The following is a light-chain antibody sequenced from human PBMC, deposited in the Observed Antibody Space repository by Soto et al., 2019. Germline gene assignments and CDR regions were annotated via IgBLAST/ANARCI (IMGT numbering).Light chain of an antibody. CDR2: DAS. CDR1: QSFSSY. V-gene: IGKV3-11*01. Sequence: EIVLTQSPATLSLSPGERATLSCRASQSFSSYLAWYQQKPGQAPRLLIYDASKRATGIPARFSGRGPGTDFPHTSGSREPEDFAALYGPQGSNWPPVITFGQGTGLESK. CDR3: PQGSNWPPVIT. J-gene: IGKJ5*01.